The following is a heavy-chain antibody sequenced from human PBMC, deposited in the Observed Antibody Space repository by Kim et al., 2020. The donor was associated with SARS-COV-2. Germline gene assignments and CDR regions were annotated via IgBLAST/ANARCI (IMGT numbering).Heavy chain of an antibody. CDR2: IYTSGST. CDR3: ARDLLDP. CDR1: GGSFSGYY. V-gene: IGHV4-4*07. J-gene: IGHJ5*02. Sequence: SETLSLTCAVYGGSFSGYYWSWIRQPAGKGLEWIGHIYTSGSTNYNPSLKSRVTMSVDASKNQFSLKLSSVTAADTAVYYCARDLLDPWGQGTLVTVSS.